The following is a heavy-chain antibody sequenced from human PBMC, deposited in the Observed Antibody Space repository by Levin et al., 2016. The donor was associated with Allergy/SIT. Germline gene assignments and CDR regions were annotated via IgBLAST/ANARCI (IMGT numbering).Heavy chain of an antibody. CDR1: GGSISSGTYY. D-gene: IGHD5-18*01. CDR3: ARAGYSYGFFDY. CDR2: IYYSGST. V-gene: IGHV4-31*03. J-gene: IGHJ4*02. Sequence: SETLSLTCTVSGGSISSGTYYWSWIRQHPGKGLEWIGYIYYSGSTYYNPSLKSRVTISVDTSKNQFSLMLSSVTAADTAVYYCARAGYSYGFFDYWGQGTLVTVSS.